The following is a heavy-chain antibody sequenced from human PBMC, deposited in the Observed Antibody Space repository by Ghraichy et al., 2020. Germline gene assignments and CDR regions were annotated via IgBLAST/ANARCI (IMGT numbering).Heavy chain of an antibody. D-gene: IGHD6-19*01. Sequence: SETLSLTCTVSGGSISSYYWSWIRQPPGKGLEWIGYIYYSGSTNYNPSLKSRVTISVDTSKNQFSLKLSSVTAADTAVYYCARGESSGWSYYYYGMDVWGQGTTVTVSS. CDR3: ARGESSGWSYYYYGMDV. V-gene: IGHV4-59*01. J-gene: IGHJ6*02. CDR1: GGSISSYY. CDR2: IYYSGST.